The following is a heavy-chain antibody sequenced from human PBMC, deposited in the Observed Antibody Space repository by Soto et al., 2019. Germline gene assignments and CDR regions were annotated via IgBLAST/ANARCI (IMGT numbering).Heavy chain of an antibody. D-gene: IGHD3-10*01. V-gene: IGHV3-7*05. CDR1: GFTFSSYW. Sequence: PGGSLRLSCAASGFTFSSYWMSWVRQAPGKGLEWVANIKQDGSEKYYVDSVKGRFTISRDNAKNSLYLQMNSLRAEDTAVYYCARDLWFGELCPALSCSYGMDVWGQGTTVTVSS. CDR2: IKQDGSEK. CDR3: ARDLWFGELCPALSCSYGMDV. J-gene: IGHJ6*02.